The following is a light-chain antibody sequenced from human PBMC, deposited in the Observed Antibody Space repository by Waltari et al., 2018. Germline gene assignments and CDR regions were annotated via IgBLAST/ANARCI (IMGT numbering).Light chain of an antibody. CDR3: QQYNDWPPWT. J-gene: IGKJ1*01. Sequence: EMVLTQSPATLSMSPGETATLSCRASQHINMNLAWYQQKPGQAPRLLFYGASTRESGVPARFSGSGSGTDFTLTISSLQSEDFGVYYCQQYNDWPPWTFGQGTKVEV. CDR1: QHINMN. V-gene: IGKV3-15*01. CDR2: GAS.